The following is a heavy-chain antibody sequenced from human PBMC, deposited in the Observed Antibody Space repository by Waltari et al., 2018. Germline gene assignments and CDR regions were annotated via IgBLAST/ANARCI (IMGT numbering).Heavy chain of an antibody. J-gene: IGHJ4*02. CDR2: ARRLQSTT. V-gene: IGHV1-18*01. D-gene: IGHD3-22*01. CDR3: ARSRYNFDSTGPYPH. Sequence: QVQLVQSGSEVKKPGASVKVSCKASGYDFVDYSIVWLRQAPGQGLERMGWARRLQSTTRYAQNCQDRGIMATDASTTTAYMGVRGLRSDDTAVYYWARSRYNFDSTGPYPHWGQGTVVTVSS. CDR1: GYDFVDYS.